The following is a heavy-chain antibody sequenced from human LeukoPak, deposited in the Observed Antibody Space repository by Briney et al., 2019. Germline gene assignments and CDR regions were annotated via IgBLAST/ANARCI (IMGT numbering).Heavy chain of an antibody. V-gene: IGHV3-9*01. CDR3: VKDSAGDASDWLDS. D-gene: IGHD5-24*01. CDR1: GFIFNEYA. J-gene: IGHJ5*01. CDR2: VNWSPGSE. Sequence: GRSLRLSCAASGFIFNEYAMHWVRQAPGKGLEWVSSVNWSPGSEAYADSVKGRFTISRDNAKNSLYLQMNNLRIGDTALYYCVKDSAGDASDWLDSWGQGTLVTISS.